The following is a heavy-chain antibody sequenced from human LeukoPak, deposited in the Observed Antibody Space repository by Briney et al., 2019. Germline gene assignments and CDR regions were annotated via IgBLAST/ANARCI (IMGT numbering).Heavy chain of an antibody. CDR3: ARVSWGIVGATYYYYYMDV. Sequence: PSETLSLTCTVSGYSISSGYYWGWIRQPPGKGLEWIGYIYYSGSTNYNPSLKSRVTISLDTSKNQFSLKLSSVTAADTAVYYCARVSWGIVGATYYYYYMDVWGKGTTVTISS. CDR2: IYYSGST. V-gene: IGHV4-38-2*02. CDR1: GYSISSGYY. J-gene: IGHJ6*03. D-gene: IGHD1-26*01.